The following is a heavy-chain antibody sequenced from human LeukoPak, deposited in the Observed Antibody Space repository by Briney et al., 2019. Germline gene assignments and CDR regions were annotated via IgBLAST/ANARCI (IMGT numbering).Heavy chain of an antibody. D-gene: IGHD3-10*01. CDR3: ARGGVAAKYYFDF. CDR1: GGSISPLY. V-gene: IGHV4-59*11. CDR2: IYYTGST. Sequence: SETLSLTCTVSGGSISPLYWGWIRQPPGKGLEFIGYIYYTGSTNFNPSLKSRVTLSVDTSKNQLSLKLNSGTAADTAVYYCARGGVAAKYYFDFWGQGTLVTVSS. J-gene: IGHJ4*02.